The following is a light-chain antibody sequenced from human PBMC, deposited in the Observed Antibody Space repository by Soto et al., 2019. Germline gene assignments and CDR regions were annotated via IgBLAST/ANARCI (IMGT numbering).Light chain of an antibody. Sequence: QSVLTQPASVSGSPGQSITISCTGTSSDVGGYNYVSWYQQHPGKAPKLIISDVSNRPSGVSNRFSGSKSGNTASLTISGLQAEDEADYYFNSSTSSSTHVFGTGTKVTVL. CDR3: NSSTSSSTHV. J-gene: IGLJ1*01. CDR2: DVS. V-gene: IGLV2-14*03. CDR1: SSDVGGYNY.